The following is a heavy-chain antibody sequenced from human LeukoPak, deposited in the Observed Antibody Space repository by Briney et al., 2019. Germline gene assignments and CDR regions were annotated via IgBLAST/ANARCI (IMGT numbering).Heavy chain of an antibody. CDR2: INPILGTA. CDR3: ARDRGYCSSTSCYGPDWYFDL. Sequence: GASVKVSCKASGGTFSSYAISWVRQAPGQGLEWMGGINPILGTANYAQKFQGRVTITADKSTSTAYMELSSLRSEDTAVYYCARDRGYCSSTSCYGPDWYFDLWGRGTLVTVSS. CDR1: GGTFSSYA. J-gene: IGHJ2*01. D-gene: IGHD2-2*01. V-gene: IGHV1-69*10.